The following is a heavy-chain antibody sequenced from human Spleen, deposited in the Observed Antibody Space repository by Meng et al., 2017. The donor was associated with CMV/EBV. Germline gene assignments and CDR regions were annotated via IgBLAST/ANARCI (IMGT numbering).Heavy chain of an antibody. CDR2: ISSSGSTI. CDR1: GFTFSSYE. CDR3: ARDWITYYYYGMDV. V-gene: IGHV3-48*03. J-gene: IGHJ6*02. Sequence: SCAASGFTFSSYEMNWVRQAPGKGLEWLSYISSSGSTIYYADSVRGRFTVSRDNTKNSVSLQMNSLRAEDTAVYYCARDWITYYYYGMDVWGQGTTVTVSS. D-gene: IGHD3-16*01.